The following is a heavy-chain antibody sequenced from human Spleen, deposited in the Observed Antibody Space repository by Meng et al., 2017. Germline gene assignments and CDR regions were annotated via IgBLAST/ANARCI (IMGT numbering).Heavy chain of an antibody. CDR3: ARDHGVVVPAARGYGMDV. D-gene: IGHD2-2*01. V-gene: IGHV3-33*01. CDR1: GFTFSSYG. J-gene: IGHJ6*02. CDR2: IWYDGSNK. Sequence: GESLKISCAASGFTFSSYGMHWVRQAPGKGLEWVAVIWYDGSNKYYADSVKGRFTISRDNSKNTLYLQMNSLRAEDTAVYYCARDHGVVVPAARGYGMDVWGQGTTVTVSS.